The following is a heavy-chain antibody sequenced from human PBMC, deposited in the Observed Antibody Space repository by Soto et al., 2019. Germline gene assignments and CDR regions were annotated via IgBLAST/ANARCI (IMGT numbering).Heavy chain of an antibody. Sequence: QVQLQQWGAGLLKPSETLSLTCAVYGGSFSGYYWSWIRQPPGKGLEWIGEINHSGSTNYNPSLKSRVTISVDTSKNQFSLKLSSVTAADTAVYYCARGRVEMATITSNWFDPWGQGTLVTVSS. V-gene: IGHV4-34*01. D-gene: IGHD5-12*01. CDR3: ARGRVEMATITSNWFDP. CDR1: GGSFSGYY. J-gene: IGHJ5*02. CDR2: INHSGST.